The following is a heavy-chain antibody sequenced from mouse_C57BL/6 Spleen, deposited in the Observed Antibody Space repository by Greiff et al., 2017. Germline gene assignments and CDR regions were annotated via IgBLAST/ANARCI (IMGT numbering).Heavy chain of an antibody. CDR3: ARGYYGYSWFAY. J-gene: IGHJ3*01. CDR1: GYTFTSYW. V-gene: IGHV1-72*01. D-gene: IGHD2-2*01. Sequence: QVQLKQPGAELVKPGASVKLSCKASGYTFTSYWMHWVKQRPGRGLEWIGRIDPNSGGNKYNEKFKSKATLTVDNPSSTAYMQLSSLTSEDSAVYYCARGYYGYSWFAYWGQGTLVTVSA. CDR2: IDPNSGGN.